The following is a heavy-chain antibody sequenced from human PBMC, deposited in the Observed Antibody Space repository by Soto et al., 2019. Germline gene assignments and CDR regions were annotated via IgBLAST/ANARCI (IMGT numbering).Heavy chain of an antibody. D-gene: IGHD5-18*01. J-gene: IGHJ4*02. CDR1: GGSISSYY. CDR2: IYYIGNT. CDR3: ARQGNTYGFDY. V-gene: IGHV4-39*01. Sequence: SETLSLTCTVSGGSISSYYWSWIRQPPGKGLEWIGSIYYIGNTYYNPSLKSRVTISVDTSKNQFSLKLSSVTAADTAVYYCARQGNTYGFDYWGQGALVTVSS.